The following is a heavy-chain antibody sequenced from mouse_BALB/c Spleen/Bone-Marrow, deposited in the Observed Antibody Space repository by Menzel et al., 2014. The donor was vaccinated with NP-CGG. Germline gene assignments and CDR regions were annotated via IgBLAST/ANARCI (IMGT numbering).Heavy chain of an antibody. J-gene: IGHJ3*01. D-gene: IGHD3-1*01. Sequence: EVMLVESGGGLVQPGGSRKLSCAASGFTFSSFGMHWVRQAPAKGLEWVAYISSDSSTIYYADTVKGRLTISRDDPKNTLFMQMTSLRSEDTATYYCARGAAGATWFAYWGQGTLVTVSA. CDR2: ISSDSSTI. CDR3: ARGAAGATWFAY. CDR1: GFTFSSFG. V-gene: IGHV5-17*02.